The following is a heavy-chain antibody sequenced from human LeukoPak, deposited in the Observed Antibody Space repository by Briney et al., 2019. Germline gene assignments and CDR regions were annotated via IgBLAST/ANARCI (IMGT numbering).Heavy chain of an antibody. CDR2: ISGSGGST. CDR3: AIRGTYYYDSSGYFDY. D-gene: IGHD3-22*01. J-gene: IGHJ4*02. V-gene: IGHV3-23*01. Sequence: GGSLRLSCAASGFTFSSYAMSWVRQAPGKGLEWVTAISGSGGSTYYADSVKGRFTISRDNSKNTLYLQMNSLRAEDTAVYYSAIRGTYYYDSSGYFDYWGQGTLVTVSS. CDR1: GFTFSSYA.